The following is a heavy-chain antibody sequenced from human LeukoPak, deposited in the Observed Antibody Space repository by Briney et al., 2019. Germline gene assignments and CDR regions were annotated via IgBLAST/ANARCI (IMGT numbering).Heavy chain of an antibody. CDR3: ARGGVGLAVAAYFDF. D-gene: IGHD6-19*01. CDR2: INPNSGGT. Sequence: ASVKVSCKASGYTFTGYYMHWVRQAPGQGLEWMGWINPNSGGTNYAQKFQGRVTMTRDTSISTAYMELSRLISDDTAVYYCARGGVGLAVAAYFDFWGQGTLVTVSS. V-gene: IGHV1-2*02. CDR1: GYTFTGYY. J-gene: IGHJ4*02.